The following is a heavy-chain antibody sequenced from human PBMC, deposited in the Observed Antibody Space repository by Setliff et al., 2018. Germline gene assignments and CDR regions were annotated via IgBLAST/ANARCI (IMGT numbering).Heavy chain of an antibody. J-gene: IGHJ6*02. CDR2: IYHSGST. D-gene: IGHD2-2*02. CDR3: ARDRQYCSSPTCYSSYFYYYGMDV. CDR1: GGSLSDYY. Sequence: SETLSLTCGGYGGSLSDYYWSWVRQPPGKGLEWNGAIYHSGSTNYNPSLKSRVTISVDTSKNQFSLKLSSVTTADTAVYYCARDRQYCSSPTCYSSYFYYYGMDVWGQGTTVTVSS. V-gene: IGHV4-34*01.